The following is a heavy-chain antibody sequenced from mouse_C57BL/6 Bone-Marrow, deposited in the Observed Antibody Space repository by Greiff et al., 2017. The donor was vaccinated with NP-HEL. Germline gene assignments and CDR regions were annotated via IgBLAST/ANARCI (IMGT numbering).Heavy chain of an antibody. CDR2: IYPRDGST. J-gene: IGHJ1*03. Sequence: VKLMESGPELVKPGASVKLSCKASGYTFTSYDINWVKQRPGQGLEWIVWIYPRDGSTKYTEKFKGKATLTVDTSSSTAYMELHSLKSEDSAVYVCARYLYFGVWGTGTTVTVSS. V-gene: IGHV1-85*01. CDR1: GYTFTSYD. CDR3: ARYLYFGV.